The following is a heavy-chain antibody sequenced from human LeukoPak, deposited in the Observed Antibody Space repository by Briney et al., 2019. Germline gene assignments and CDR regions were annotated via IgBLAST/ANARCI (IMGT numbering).Heavy chain of an antibody. CDR3: ATPEGLQYYDFWSGLGV. J-gene: IGHJ6*04. V-gene: IGHV1-24*01. D-gene: IGHD3-3*01. CDR1: GYTLTELS. CDR2: FDPEDGET. Sequence: ASVKVSCKVSGYTLTELSMHWVRHAPGKGLEWMGGFDPEDGETIYAQKFQGRVTMTEDTSTDTAYMELSSLRSEDTAVYYCATPEGLQYYDFWSGLGVWGKGTTVTVSS.